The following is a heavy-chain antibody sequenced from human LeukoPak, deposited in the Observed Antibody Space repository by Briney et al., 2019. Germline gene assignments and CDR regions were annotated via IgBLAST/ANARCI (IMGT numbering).Heavy chain of an antibody. CDR1: GFTFSSYW. CDR3: GRGMITFGGVIAFIDY. V-gene: IGHV3-7*01. D-gene: IGHD3-16*02. Sequence: GGSLRLSCAASGFTFSSYWMSWVRQAPGKGLEWVANIKQDGSEKYYVDSVKGRFTISRDNAKNSLYLQMNSLRAEDTAVYYCGRGMITFGGVIAFIDYWGQGPLVTSPQ. CDR2: IKQDGSEK. J-gene: IGHJ4*02.